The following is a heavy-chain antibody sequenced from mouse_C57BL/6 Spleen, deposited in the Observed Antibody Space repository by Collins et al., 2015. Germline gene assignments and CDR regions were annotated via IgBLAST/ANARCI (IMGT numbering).Heavy chain of an antibody. J-gene: IGHJ3*01. V-gene: IGHV1-53*01. CDR1: GYTFISYW. CDR3: ARWGYDYDGFAY. CDR2: INPSNGGT. D-gene: IGHD2-4*01. Sequence: QVQLQQPGTELVKPGASAKLSCKASGYTFISYWMHWVKQRPGQGREWIGNINPSNGGTNYNEKFKRKTTLTVDKSSSTAYMQLSSLTSEDSAVYYCARWGYDYDGFAYWGQGTLVTVSA.